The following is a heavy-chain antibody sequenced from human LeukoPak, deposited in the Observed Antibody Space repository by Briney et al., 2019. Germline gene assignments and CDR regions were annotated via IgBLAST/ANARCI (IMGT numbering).Heavy chain of an antibody. J-gene: IGHJ1*01. V-gene: IGHV1-46*01. Sequence: ASVKVSCKASGYTFSTYYMHWVRQAPGQGLEWLGIINPSAGSTSYAQRFQGRIAMTRDTSTSTVYMELSSLKIEDTAVYFCAREGSWGFRLIAFRGQGTLVTVSS. CDR3: AREGSWGFRLIAF. D-gene: IGHD6-13*01. CDR1: GYTFSTYY. CDR2: INPSAGST.